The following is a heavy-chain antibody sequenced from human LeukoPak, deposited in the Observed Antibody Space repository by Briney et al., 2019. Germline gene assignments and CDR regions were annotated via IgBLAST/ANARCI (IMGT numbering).Heavy chain of an antibody. V-gene: IGHV4-59*01. J-gene: IGHJ4*02. CDR1: GGSLSSYY. CDR3: ARSGTLTGYLY. Sequence: SETLSLTCTVSGGSLSSYYWTWLRQPPGKGLEWIGYIYYSGSTNYNPSLKSRVTMSVNTSKNQFSLKLNSVTAADTAVYYCARSGTLTGYLYWGQGALVTVSS. D-gene: IGHD3-9*01. CDR2: IYYSGST.